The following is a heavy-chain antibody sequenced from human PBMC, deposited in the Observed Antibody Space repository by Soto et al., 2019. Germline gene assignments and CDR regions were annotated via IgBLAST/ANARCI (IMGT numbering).Heavy chain of an antibody. CDR2: IYYSGST. J-gene: IGHJ4*02. Sequence: SETLSLTCTVSGGSISSYYWSWIRQPPGKGLEWIGYIYYSGSTNYNPSLKSRVTISEDASKNQFSLRLISVTAADTAVYYCVRSYKGADWGQGALVTVSS. CDR3: VRSYKGAD. D-gene: IGHD3-10*01. V-gene: IGHV4-59*01. CDR1: GGSISSYY.